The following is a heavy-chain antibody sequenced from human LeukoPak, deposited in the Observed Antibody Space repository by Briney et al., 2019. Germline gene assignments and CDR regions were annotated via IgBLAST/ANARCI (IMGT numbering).Heavy chain of an antibody. CDR1: GYTFTSYG. D-gene: IGHD3-22*01. Sequence: ASVKVSCKASGYTFTSYGISWVRPAPGQGLEWMGWISAYNGNTNYAQKLQGRVTMTTDTSTSTAYMELRSLRSDDTAVYYCARARLTPTYDSSGYAFDYWGQGTLVTVSS. CDR2: ISAYNGNT. V-gene: IGHV1-18*04. CDR3: ARARLTPTYDSSGYAFDY. J-gene: IGHJ4*02.